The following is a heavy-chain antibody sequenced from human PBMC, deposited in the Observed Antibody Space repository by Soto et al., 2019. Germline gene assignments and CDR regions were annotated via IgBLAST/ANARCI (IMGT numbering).Heavy chain of an antibody. D-gene: IGHD2-15*01. Sequence: QVQLVQSGAEVKKPGSSVQVSCKASGGTFSSYAISWVRQAPGQGLEWMGGIIPIFGTANYAQKFQGRVTITADDSPSTAYMELSSLRSEDTAVYYCASLYCSGGSCYSSRPRGAFDIWGQGTMVTVSS. CDR1: GGTFSSYA. J-gene: IGHJ3*02. CDR3: ASLYCSGGSCYSSRPRGAFDI. V-gene: IGHV1-69*01. CDR2: IIPIFGTA.